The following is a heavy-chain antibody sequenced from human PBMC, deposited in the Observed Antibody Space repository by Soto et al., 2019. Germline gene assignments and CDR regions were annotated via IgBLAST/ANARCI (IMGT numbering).Heavy chain of an antibody. Sequence: GGSLRLSCTASGFTFSHYAMSWVRQAPGKGLEWVSAISGSGGGTYYADAVKGRFTISRDNSKNTLYLQMNSLTAEDSAIYYCARGSTDSYPGSRIFDFWGRGTLVTVSS. V-gene: IGHV3-23*01. CDR1: GFTFSHYA. J-gene: IGHJ4*02. CDR2: ISGSGGGT. CDR3: ARGSTDSYPGSRIFDF. D-gene: IGHD3-10*01.